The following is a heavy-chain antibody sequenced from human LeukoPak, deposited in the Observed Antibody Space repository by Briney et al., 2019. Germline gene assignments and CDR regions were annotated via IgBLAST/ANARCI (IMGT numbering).Heavy chain of an antibody. CDR2: INPSGGST. V-gene: IGHV1-46*01. Sequence: ASVKVSCKASGYTFTNYCMHWVRQAPGQGLEWMGIINPSGGSTSYAQKFQGRVTMTRDMSTSTVYMELSSLRSEDTAVYYCARGFSGSYYYYYYYMDVWGKGTTVTVSS. J-gene: IGHJ6*03. CDR3: ARGFSGSYYYYYYYMDV. CDR1: GYTFTNYC. D-gene: IGHD1-26*01.